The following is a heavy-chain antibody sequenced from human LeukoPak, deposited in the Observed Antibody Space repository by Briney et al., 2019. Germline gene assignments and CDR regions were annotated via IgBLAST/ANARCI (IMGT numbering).Heavy chain of an antibody. CDR2: IYYSGST. Sequence: PSETLSLTCTVSGGSISSSSYYWGWIRQPPGKGLEWIGSIYYSGSTYYNPSLKSRVTISVDTSKNQFSLKLSSVTAADTAVYYCASSSFHLTMVRGVPYWFDPWGQGTLVTVSS. J-gene: IGHJ5*02. CDR3: ASSSFHLTMVRGVPYWFDP. CDR1: GGSISSSSYY. D-gene: IGHD3-10*01. V-gene: IGHV4-39*01.